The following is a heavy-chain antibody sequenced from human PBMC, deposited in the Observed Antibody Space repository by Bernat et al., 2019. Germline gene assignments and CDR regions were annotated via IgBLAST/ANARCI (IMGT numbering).Heavy chain of an antibody. Sequence: QVHLVESGGGVVQPGGSLRLSGAASGVTFSSFGMHWVRQAPGKGLEWVALIRYDGSKKYYSASVKGQVTISRDNSKNMLYLQMNSLRAEDTAVYYCAKSVYSSDNYGMDVWGQGTTVTVSS. J-gene: IGHJ6*02. V-gene: IGHV3-30*02. CDR3: AKSVYSSDNYGMDV. CDR1: GVTFSSFG. CDR2: IRYDGSKK. D-gene: IGHD6-19*01.